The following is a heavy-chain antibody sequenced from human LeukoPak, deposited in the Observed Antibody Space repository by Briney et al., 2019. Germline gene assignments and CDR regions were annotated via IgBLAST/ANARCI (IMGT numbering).Heavy chain of an antibody. J-gene: IGHJ5*02. CDR1: GYIFTDYG. CDR3: ARDYEGATRRDLFDP. CDR2: IGTYDGDT. V-gene: IGHV1-18*01. Sequence: ASVKVSCKASGYIFTDYGISWVRPAPGQGLEWMGWIGTYDGDTNFARRVEGRVTLTIDTSTNTVYMELRGLRSDDTAMYYCARDYEGATRRDLFDPWGQGTLVTVSS. D-gene: IGHD1-26*01.